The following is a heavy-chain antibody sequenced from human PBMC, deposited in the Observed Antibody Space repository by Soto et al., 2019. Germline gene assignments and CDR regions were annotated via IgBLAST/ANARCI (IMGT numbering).Heavy chain of an antibody. CDR1: GFAFNNYA. J-gene: IGHJ3*02. D-gene: IGHD3-3*01. V-gene: IGHV3-23*01. CDR2: ISGSGGST. CDR3: ARDFFGVVIKGNDAFDI. Sequence: GGSLRLSCAASGFAFNNYAMTWVRQAPGKGLEWVSAISGSGGSTFNADSVKGRFTISRDNSKNTLYLQMNSLRAEDTAVYYCARDFFGVVIKGNDAFDIWGQGTMVTVS.